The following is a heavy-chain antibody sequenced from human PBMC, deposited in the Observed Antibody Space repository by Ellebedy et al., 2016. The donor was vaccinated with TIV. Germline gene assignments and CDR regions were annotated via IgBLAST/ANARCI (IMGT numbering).Heavy chain of an antibody. D-gene: IGHD2-15*01. CDR2: IPASGTGI. CDR3: VKDISRAANMWFDV. J-gene: IGHJ5*02. CDR1: GFTFSDYF. Sequence: PGGSLRLSCAGSGFTFSDYFMSWVRQAPGKGLEWISYIPASGTGIYYADSVEGRFTISRDNSKNALYLQMDNLRVDDSATYFCVKDISRAANMWFDVWGRGIQVTVSS. V-gene: IGHV3-11*01.